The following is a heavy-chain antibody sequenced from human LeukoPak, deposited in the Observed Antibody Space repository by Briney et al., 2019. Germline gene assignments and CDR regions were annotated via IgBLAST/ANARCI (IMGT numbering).Heavy chain of an antibody. CDR1: GFTFSSYG. D-gene: IGHD2-21*02. Sequence: GGPLRLSCAASGFTFSSYGMHWVRQAPGKGLERVAVIWYDGSNKYYADSVKGRFTISRDNSKNTLYLQMNSLRAEDTAVYYCARDHLAYCGGDCSVFDYWGQGTLVTVSS. J-gene: IGHJ4*02. V-gene: IGHV3-33*01. CDR2: IWYDGSNK. CDR3: ARDHLAYCGGDCSVFDY.